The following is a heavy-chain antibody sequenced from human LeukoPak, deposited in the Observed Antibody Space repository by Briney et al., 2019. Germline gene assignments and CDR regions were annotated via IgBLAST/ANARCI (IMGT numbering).Heavy chain of an antibody. Sequence: VTLISYDGYDKSYADSVRGRFTISRDNSKNSLYLQMNSLRAEDTAMYFCAGDDSSGYFFDFWGQGTLVTVSS. CDR2: ISYDGYDK. D-gene: IGHD3-22*01. J-gene: IGHJ4*02. V-gene: IGHV3-30*07. CDR3: AGDDSSGYFFDF.